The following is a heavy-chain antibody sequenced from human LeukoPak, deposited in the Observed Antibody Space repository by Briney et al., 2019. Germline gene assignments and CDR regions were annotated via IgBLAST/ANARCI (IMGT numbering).Heavy chain of an antibody. CDR3: ARGGTLFTYFDS. CDR2: IYYTGNT. Sequence: SETLSLTCSVSGGSTSDYYWNWIRQPAGQGLEWLGRIYYTGNTAYNPSLEGRLSMSLDTAKNQFSLKVTSVTAADTAVYYCARGGTLFTYFDSWGQGALVTVSS. CDR1: GGSTSDYY. D-gene: IGHD3-10*02. J-gene: IGHJ4*02. V-gene: IGHV4-4*07.